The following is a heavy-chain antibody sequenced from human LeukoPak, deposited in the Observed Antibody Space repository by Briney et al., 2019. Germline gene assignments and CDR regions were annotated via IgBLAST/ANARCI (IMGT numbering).Heavy chain of an antibody. J-gene: IGHJ4*02. CDR2: MYYSGST. CDR3: ARMTSYPIVVPAANRFSV. Sequence: KASETLSLTCTVSGGSISSYYWSWIRQPPGKGLEWIGYMYYSGSTNYNPSLKSRVTISVDTSKNQFSLKLSSVTAADTAVYYCARMTSYPIVVPAANRFSVWGQGTLVTVSS. D-gene: IGHD2-2*01. V-gene: IGHV4-59*12. CDR1: GGSISSYY.